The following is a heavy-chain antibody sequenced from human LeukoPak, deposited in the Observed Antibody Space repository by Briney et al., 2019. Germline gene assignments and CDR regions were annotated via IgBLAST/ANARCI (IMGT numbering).Heavy chain of an antibody. J-gene: IGHJ6*03. CDR2: INHSGST. Sequence: PSETLSLTCAVYGGSFSGYYWSWIRQPPGKGLEWIGEINHSGSTNYNPSLKSRVTISVDTSKNQFSLKLSSVTAADTAVYYCARTPGSYYYYYYMDVWGKGTTVTVSS. CDR1: GGSFSGYY. V-gene: IGHV4-34*01. CDR3: ARTPGSYYYYYYMDV. D-gene: IGHD1-26*01.